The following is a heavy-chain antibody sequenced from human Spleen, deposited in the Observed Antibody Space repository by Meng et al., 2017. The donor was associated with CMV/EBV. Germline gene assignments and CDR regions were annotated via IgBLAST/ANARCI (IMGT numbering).Heavy chain of an antibody. Sequence: SCNASGGTLNTYTINWVRQAPGQGLEWMGRFIPIFATTNYAPTFQGRATLSTDESSSTTYMELSSLTIQDTAVYYCASEELEFGTSWGQGSLVTVSS. CDR3: ASEELEFGTS. CDR2: FIPIFATT. D-gene: IGHD1-1*01. J-gene: IGHJ5*02. CDR1: GGTLNTYT. V-gene: IGHV1-69*05.